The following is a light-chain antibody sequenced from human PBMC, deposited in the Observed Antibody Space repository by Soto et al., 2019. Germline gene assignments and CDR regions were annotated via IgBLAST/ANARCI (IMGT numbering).Light chain of an antibody. CDR3: QQYGSSIFT. J-gene: IGKJ3*01. CDR2: GAS. CDR1: QSVSSSN. Sequence: EIVLTQSPGTLSLSPGERATLSCRASQSVSSSNLAWYQQKPGQAPRLLIYGASSRATGIPDRFSGSGSGTDFTLTISRLEPEDFAVYYCQQYGSSIFTFGPGTKVYIK. V-gene: IGKV3-20*01.